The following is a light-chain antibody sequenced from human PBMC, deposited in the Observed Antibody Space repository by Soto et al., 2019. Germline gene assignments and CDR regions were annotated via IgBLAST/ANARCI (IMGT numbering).Light chain of an antibody. J-gene: IGKJ5*01. V-gene: IGKV3-20*01. CDR1: QSVINNY. CDR2: GAS. Sequence: EIVLTQSPGTLSLSPGERGTLPCRASQSVINNYLAWYQQKPGQAPRLLIYGASSRATGIPETFSGSGSGTEFTLTISRLAPEYFAVYYCQHYGSSPFYFGQGTRLEIK. CDR3: QHYGSSPFY.